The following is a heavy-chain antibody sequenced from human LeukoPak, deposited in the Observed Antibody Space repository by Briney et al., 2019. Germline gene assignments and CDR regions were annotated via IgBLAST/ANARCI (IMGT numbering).Heavy chain of an antibody. V-gene: IGHV3-7*01. CDR1: GFTFSNYW. CDR2: IEDDGSQK. J-gene: IGHJ4*02. D-gene: IGHD2-15*01. Sequence: GGSLRLSCVISGFTFSNYWMTWVRQAPGKGLEWVASIEDDGSQKKYGDSVKGRFTISRDNAGNSLYLQMNILRVEDTAIYYCARDIPRGSTHLDYWGQGTVVTVSS. CDR3: ARDIPRGSTHLDY.